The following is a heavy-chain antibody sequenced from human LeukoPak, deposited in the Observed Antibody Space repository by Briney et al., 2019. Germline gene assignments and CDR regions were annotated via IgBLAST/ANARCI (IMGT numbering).Heavy chain of an antibody. J-gene: IGHJ3*02. V-gene: IGHV1-69*04. D-gene: IGHD6-19*01. CDR2: IIPILGIA. Sequence: ASVKVSCKASGGTFSSYAISWVRQAPGQGLEWMGRIIPILGIANYAQKFQGRVTITADKSTSTAYMELSSLRSADTAVYYCARDNLGSSGSWFAFDIWGQGTMVTVSS. CDR1: GGTFSSYA. CDR3: ARDNLGSSGSWFAFDI.